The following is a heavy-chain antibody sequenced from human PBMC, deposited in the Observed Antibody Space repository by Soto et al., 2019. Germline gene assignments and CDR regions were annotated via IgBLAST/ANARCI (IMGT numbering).Heavy chain of an antibody. CDR1: GGTFSSYA. J-gene: IGHJ4*02. V-gene: IGHV1-69*13. D-gene: IGHD5-18*01. CDR2: IIPIFGTA. Sequence: SVKVSCKASGGTFSSYAISWVRQAPGQGLEWMGGIIPIFGTANYAQKFQGRVTITADESTSTAYMELSSLRSEDTAVYYCASGYSYGGNYYYYFDYWGQGTLVTVSS. CDR3: ASGYSYGGNYYYYFDY.